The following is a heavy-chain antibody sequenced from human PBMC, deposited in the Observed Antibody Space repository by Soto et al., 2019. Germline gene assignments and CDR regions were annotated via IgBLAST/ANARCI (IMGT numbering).Heavy chain of an antibody. J-gene: IGHJ6*02. CDR1: GYSFPSYW. V-gene: IGHV5-10-1*01. D-gene: IGHD5-18*01. Sequence: GESLKISCKGSGYSFPSYWISWVRQMPGKGLEWMGRIDPSDSYTNYSPSFQGHVTISADKSISTAYLQWSSLKASDTAMYYCAEAAMSPGGGYYGMDVWGQGTTVTVSS. CDR3: AEAAMSPGGGYYGMDV. CDR2: IDPSDSYT.